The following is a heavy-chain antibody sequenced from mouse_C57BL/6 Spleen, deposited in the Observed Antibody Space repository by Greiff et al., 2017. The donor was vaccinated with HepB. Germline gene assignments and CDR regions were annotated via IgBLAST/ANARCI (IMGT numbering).Heavy chain of an antibody. CDR3: AGGLGY. Sequence: EVQLQESGPGLVKPSQSLSLTCSVTGYSITSDYYWNWIRQFPGNKLEWMGYISFDGSNTYNPSLKNRISITRDTSKSQFFLRLDSVTTEDTAAYYCAGGLGYWGQGTTLTVSS. D-gene: IGHD4-1*01. V-gene: IGHV3-6*01. CDR2: ISFDGSN. CDR1: GYSITSDYY. J-gene: IGHJ2*01.